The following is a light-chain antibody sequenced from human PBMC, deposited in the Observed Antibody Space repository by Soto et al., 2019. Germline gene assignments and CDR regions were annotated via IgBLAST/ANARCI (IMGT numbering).Light chain of an antibody. CDR3: SSYTGSNTLV. Sequence: QSALTQPASVSGSPGQSITISCTGTSSDVGAYNFVSWYQQHPGKAHKLMIFEVSERPSGVSNRFSGSKSGNTASLTISGLQAEDEADYYCSSYTGSNTLVFGGGTKLTVL. CDR1: SSDVGAYNF. J-gene: IGLJ2*01. V-gene: IGLV2-14*01. CDR2: EVS.